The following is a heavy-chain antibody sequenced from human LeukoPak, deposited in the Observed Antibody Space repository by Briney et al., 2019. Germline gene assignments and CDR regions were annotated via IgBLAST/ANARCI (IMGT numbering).Heavy chain of an antibody. J-gene: IGHJ5*02. CDR3: AKDSSGWFSNWFDP. CDR2: ISGSGGST. V-gene: IGHV3-23*01. CDR1: GFTFSSYA. D-gene: IGHD6-19*01. Sequence: RGSLRLSCAASGFTFSSYAMSWVRQAPGKGLEWVSAISGSGGSTYYADSVKGRFTISRDDSKNTLYLQMNSLRAEDTAVYYCAKDSSGWFSNWFDPWGQGTLVTVSS.